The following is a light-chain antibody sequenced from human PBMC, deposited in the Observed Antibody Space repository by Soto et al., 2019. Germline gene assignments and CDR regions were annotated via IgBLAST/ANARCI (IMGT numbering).Light chain of an antibody. Sequence: DIQMTQSPSSLSASVGDRVTITCQASQDIGNYLNWYRHKPGKAPKLLLYDASTLHTGVPSRFSGSGSGTHFTFTISSLQPEDIATYYCQQYDNLPRTFGQGTKLDVK. V-gene: IGKV1-33*01. J-gene: IGKJ2*02. CDR3: QQYDNLPRT. CDR1: QDIGNY. CDR2: DAS.